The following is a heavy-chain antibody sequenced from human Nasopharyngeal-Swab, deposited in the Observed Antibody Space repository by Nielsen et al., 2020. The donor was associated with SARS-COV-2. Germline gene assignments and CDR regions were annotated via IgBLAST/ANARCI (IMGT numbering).Heavy chain of an antibody. J-gene: IGHJ6*02. V-gene: IGHV1-18*01. CDR3: ARLYCGGDCYSEDYYGMDV. Sequence: ASVKVSCKASGYTSPSYGISWVRQAPGQGLEWMGWISAYNGNTNYAQKLQGRVTMTTDTSTSTAYMELRSLRSDDTAVYYCARLYCGGDCYSEDYYGMDVWGQGTTVTVSS. CDR2: ISAYNGNT. CDR1: GYTSPSYG. D-gene: IGHD2-21*02.